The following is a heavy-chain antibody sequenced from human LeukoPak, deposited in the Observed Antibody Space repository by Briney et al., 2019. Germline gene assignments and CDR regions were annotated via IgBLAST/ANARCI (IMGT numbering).Heavy chain of an antibody. V-gene: IGHV4-59*01. J-gene: IGHJ5*02. Sequence: SETLSLTCAVYGGSFSGYYWSWIRQPPGKGLEWIGYIYYSGSTNYNPSLKSRVTISVDTSKNQFSLKLSSVTAADTAVYYCARYTAMVKGWFDPWGQGTLVTVSS. CDR3: ARYTAMVKGWFDP. D-gene: IGHD5-18*01. CDR2: IYYSGST. CDR1: GGSFSGYY.